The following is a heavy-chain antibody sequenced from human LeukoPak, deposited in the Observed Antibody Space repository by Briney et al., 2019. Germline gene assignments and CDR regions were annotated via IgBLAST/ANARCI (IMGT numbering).Heavy chain of an antibody. D-gene: IGHD5-24*01. J-gene: IGHJ4*02. CDR3: ARDFGEMATTNYFDY. CDR1: GFTLSSYA. CDR2: ISYDGSNK. Sequence: GRSLRLSCAASGFTLSSYAMHWVRQAPGKGLEWVAVISYDGSNKYYADSVKGRFTISRDNSKNTLYLQMNSLRAEDTAVYYCARDFGEMATTNYFDYWGQGTLVTVSS. V-gene: IGHV3-30-3*01.